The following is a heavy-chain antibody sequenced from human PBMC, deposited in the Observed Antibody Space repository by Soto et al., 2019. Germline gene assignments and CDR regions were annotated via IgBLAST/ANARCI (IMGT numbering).Heavy chain of an antibody. CDR1: GYTFTSYD. CDR3: ARGQRQAYYYYGMDV. Sequence: ASVKVSCKASGYTFTSYDINWVRQATEQGLEWMGWMNPNSGNTGYAQKFQGRVTMTRNTSISTAYMELSSLRSEDTAVYYCARGQRQAYYYYGMDVWGQGTTVTVSS. J-gene: IGHJ6*02. V-gene: IGHV1-8*01. CDR2: MNPNSGNT.